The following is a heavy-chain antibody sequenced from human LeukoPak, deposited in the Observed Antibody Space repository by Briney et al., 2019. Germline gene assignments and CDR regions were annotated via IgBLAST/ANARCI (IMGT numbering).Heavy chain of an antibody. D-gene: IGHD6-13*01. Sequence: ASVKVSCKASGYTFTSYYMHWVRQAPGQGLEWMGIINPSGGSTNYAQKFQGRVTMTRDTSTSTVYMELSSLRSEDTAVYYCARAGYSSSWYFRWFDPWGQGTLVTVSS. CDR1: GYTFTSYY. CDR3: ARAGYSSSWYFRWFDP. V-gene: IGHV1-46*01. J-gene: IGHJ5*02. CDR2: INPSGGST.